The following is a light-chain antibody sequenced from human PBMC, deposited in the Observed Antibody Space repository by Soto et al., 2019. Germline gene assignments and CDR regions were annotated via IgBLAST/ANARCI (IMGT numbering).Light chain of an antibody. V-gene: IGKV3-15*01. J-gene: IGKJ2*01. CDR1: QSVSSN. Sequence: EIVMTQSPATLSVSPGERATLSCRASQSVSSNLAWYQQKPGQAPRLLIYGASTRATGIPARFSGSGSGTEFTRTISSLQSEDFEVYYCQQYNNWPLYTFGQGTKLEIK. CDR3: QQYNNWPLYT. CDR2: GAS.